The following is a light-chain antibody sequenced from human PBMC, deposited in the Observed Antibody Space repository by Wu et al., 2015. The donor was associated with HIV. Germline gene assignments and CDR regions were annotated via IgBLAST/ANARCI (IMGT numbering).Light chain of an antibody. CDR3: QQFNDWPTWT. V-gene: IGKV3-15*01. J-gene: IGKJ1*01. CDR1: RVLTD. Sequence: GDRATSPAGPVRVLTDLAWYQQRPGQAPRLLIYDASTRATGIPARFSGSGSGTEFTLTISSMQSEDVAVYYCQQFNDWPTWTFGQGTKVEIK. CDR2: DAS.